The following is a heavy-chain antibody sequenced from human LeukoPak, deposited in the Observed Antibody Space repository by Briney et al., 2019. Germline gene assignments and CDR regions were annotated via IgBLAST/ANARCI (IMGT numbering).Heavy chain of an antibody. J-gene: IGHJ6*03. CDR2: ITSSSSYM. D-gene: IGHD2-15*01. Sequence: SGGSLRLSCAASGFTFSSYNMNWVRRTPGKGLEWVSSITSSSSYMFYADSVKGRFTISRDNSKNTLYLQMNSLRAEDTAVYYCAKDIGSNYYYYMDVWGKGTTVTISS. CDR1: GFTFSSYN. V-gene: IGHV3-21*01. CDR3: AKDIGSNYYYYMDV.